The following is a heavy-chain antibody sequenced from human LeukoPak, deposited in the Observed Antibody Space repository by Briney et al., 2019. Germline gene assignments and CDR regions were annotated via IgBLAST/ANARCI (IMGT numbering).Heavy chain of an antibody. Sequence: SETLSLTCTVSGGSIMSSSDYWGWIRQPPGKGLEWIGSIYYSGSTYYNPSLKSRVTISVDTSKNQFSLKLSSVTAADTAVYYCARHVRDESGSYYTPYNWFDPWGQGTLVTVPS. V-gene: IGHV4-39*01. CDR2: IYYSGST. J-gene: IGHJ5*02. CDR3: ARHVRDESGSYYTPYNWFDP. CDR1: GGSIMSSSDY. D-gene: IGHD3-10*01.